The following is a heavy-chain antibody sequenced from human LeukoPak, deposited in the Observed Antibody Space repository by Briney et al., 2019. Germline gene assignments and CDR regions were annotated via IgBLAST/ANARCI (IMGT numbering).Heavy chain of an antibody. Sequence: PAGGSLRVSCTASGFTFGDYAMSWLRQAPGKGLEWVGFIRSKAYGGTTEYAASVKGRFTISRDDSKSVAYLQLNSLKTEDTGVYYCTRGSCSGDSCYFDFDYWGQGTLVTVSS. D-gene: IGHD2-15*01. CDR2: IRSKAYGGTT. CDR3: TRGSCSGDSCYFDFDY. V-gene: IGHV3-49*03. CDR1: GFTFGDYA. J-gene: IGHJ4*02.